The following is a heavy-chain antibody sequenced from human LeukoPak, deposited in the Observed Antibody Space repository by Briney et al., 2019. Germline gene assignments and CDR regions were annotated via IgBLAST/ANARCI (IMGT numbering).Heavy chain of an antibody. Sequence: PSETLSLTCTVSGGSINTYYWSWIRQPPGKGLEWIGEINHSGSTNYNPSLKSRVTMSVDTSRNQFSLKLNSVTAADTAVYYCAKSNGYGLVDIWGQGTMVTVSS. V-gene: IGHV4-34*01. J-gene: IGHJ3*02. CDR1: GGSINTYY. D-gene: IGHD3-10*01. CDR2: INHSGST. CDR3: AKSNGYGLVDI.